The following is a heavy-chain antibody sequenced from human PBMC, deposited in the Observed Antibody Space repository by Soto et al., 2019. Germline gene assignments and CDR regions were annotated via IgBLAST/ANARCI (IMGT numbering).Heavy chain of an antibody. CDR3: ARDWCSSTSCYHNWFDP. V-gene: IGHV4-59*01. D-gene: IGHD2-2*01. Sequence: PSETLSLTCTVSGGSISSYYWSWIRQPPGKGLEWIGYIYYSGSTNYNPSLKSRVTISVDTSKNQFSLKLSSVTAAGTAVYYCARDWCSSTSCYHNWFDPWGQGPLVTVYS. J-gene: IGHJ5*02. CDR2: IYYSGST. CDR1: GGSISSYY.